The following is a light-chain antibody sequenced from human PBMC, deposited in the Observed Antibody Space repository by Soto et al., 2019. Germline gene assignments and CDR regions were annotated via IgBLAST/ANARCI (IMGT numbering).Light chain of an antibody. CDR3: ETWDSNTRV. CDR1: SWHSSYI. Sequence: QLVLTQSSSASASLGSSVKLTCTLSSWHSSYIIAWHQQQPGKAPRYLMKLEGSGSYNKGSGVPDRFSGSSSGADPYLTISNLQSEDEADYYCETWDSNTRVFGGGTKLPVL. CDR2: LEGSGSY. V-gene: IGLV4-60*03. J-gene: IGLJ2*01.